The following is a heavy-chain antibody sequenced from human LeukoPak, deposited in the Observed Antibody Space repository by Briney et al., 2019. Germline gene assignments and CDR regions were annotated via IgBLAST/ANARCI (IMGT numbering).Heavy chain of an antibody. CDR2: IKSKTDGGTT. CDR1: GFTFSNAW. J-gene: IGHJ4*02. V-gene: IGHV3-15*07. Sequence: SGGSLRLSCAASGFTFSNAWMNWVRQAPGKGLEWVGRIKSKTDGGTTDYAAPVKGRFTISRDDSKNTLYLQMNSLKTEDTAVYYCSTTYYYDSSEGYWGQGTLVTVTS. D-gene: IGHD3-22*01. CDR3: STTYYYDSSEGY.